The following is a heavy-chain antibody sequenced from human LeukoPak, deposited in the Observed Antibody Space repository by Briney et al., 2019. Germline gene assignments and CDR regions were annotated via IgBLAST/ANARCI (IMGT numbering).Heavy chain of an antibody. D-gene: IGHD2-15*01. CDR2: IKQDGSEK. V-gene: IGHV3-7*01. Sequence: PGGSLRLSCAASGFTFSSYWMSWVRQAPGKGLEWVANIKQDGSEKYYVDSVKGRFTISRDNAKNSLYLQMNSLRAEDTAVYYCARDFCGGGSCYGPRAPHAFDIWGQGTMVTVSS. CDR1: GFTFSSYW. J-gene: IGHJ3*02. CDR3: ARDFCGGGSCYGPRAPHAFDI.